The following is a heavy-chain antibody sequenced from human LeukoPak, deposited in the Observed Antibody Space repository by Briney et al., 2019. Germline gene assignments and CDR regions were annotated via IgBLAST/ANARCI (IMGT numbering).Heavy chain of an antibody. CDR3: ARDGDTAMVTRSGYFDD. V-gene: IGHV4-4*07. D-gene: IGHD5-18*01. Sequence: PSETLSLTCTVSGGSISSYYWSWIRQPAGKGLEWIGRIYTSGSTNYNPSLKSRVTISVDKSKNQFSLKLSSVTAADTAVYYCARDGDTAMVTRSGYFDDWGQGTLVTVSS. J-gene: IGHJ4*02. CDR1: GGSISSYY. CDR2: IYTSGST.